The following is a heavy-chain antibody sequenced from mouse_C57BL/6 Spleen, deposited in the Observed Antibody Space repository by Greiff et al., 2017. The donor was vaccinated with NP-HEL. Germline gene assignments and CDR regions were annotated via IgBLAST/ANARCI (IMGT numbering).Heavy chain of an antibody. CDR2: ISSGGSYT. Sequence: EVKLVESGGDLVKPGGSLKLSCAASGFTFSSYGMSWVRQTPDKRLEWVATISSGGSYTYYPDSVKGRFTISRDNAKNTLYLQMSSLKSEDTAMYYCARHLYYYGSSYNWYFDVWGTGTTVTVSS. CDR1: GFTFSSYG. J-gene: IGHJ1*03. CDR3: ARHLYYYGSSYNWYFDV. V-gene: IGHV5-6*02. D-gene: IGHD1-1*01.